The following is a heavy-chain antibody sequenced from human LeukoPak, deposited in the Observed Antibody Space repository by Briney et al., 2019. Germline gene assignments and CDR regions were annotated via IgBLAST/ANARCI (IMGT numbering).Heavy chain of an antibody. CDR2: IKQDGNEK. V-gene: IGHV3-7*01. Sequence: GGSLRLSCAASGFTFSSYSMSWVRQAPGKGLEWVANIKQDGNEKYYVDSLKGRFTISRDNAKNSLYLQMNSLRAEDTAVYYCARAYCSGTSCYNRPYYYYMDVWGKGTTVTVSS. CDR1: GFTFSSYS. D-gene: IGHD2-2*02. CDR3: ARAYCSGTSCYNRPYYYYMDV. J-gene: IGHJ6*03.